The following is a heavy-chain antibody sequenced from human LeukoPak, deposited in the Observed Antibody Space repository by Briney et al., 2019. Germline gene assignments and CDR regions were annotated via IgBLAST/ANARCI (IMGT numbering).Heavy chain of an antibody. CDR2: LTGSGGNT. CDR3: VKFRGIQHYNYHMDV. J-gene: IGHJ6*03. V-gene: IGHV3-23*01. D-gene: IGHD3-10*01. Sequence: GGSLRLSCAASGFTFSSSAMSWVRQAPGKGLEWVSGLTGSGGNTYYADSVKGRFTISRDNSKNTLSLQMNSLRAEDAAVYYCVKFRGIQHYNYHMDVWGKGTTVTVSS. CDR1: GFTFSSSA.